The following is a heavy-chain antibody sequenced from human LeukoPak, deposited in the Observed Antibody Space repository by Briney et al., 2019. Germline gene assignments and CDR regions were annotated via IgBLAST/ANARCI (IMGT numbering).Heavy chain of an antibody. CDR3: ARKHIPSSYCYYYYMDV. CDR1: GYTFASYG. Sequence: ASVKVSCKASGYTFASYGISWVRQAPGQGLEWMGWISAYNGNTNYAQKLQGRVTMTTDTSTSTAYMELRSLRSDDTAVYYCARKHIPSSYCYYYYMDVWGKGTTVTVSS. J-gene: IGHJ6*03. V-gene: IGHV1-18*01. CDR2: ISAYNGNT. D-gene: IGHD2-2*02.